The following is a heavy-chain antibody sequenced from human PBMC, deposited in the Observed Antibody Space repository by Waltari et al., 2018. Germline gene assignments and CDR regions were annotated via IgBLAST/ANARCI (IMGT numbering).Heavy chain of an antibody. CDR2: IQQNGSEK. CDR1: GFTFSRSW. V-gene: IGHV3-7*01. CDR3: ARDLVATPP. D-gene: IGHD2-21*02. Sequence: EVQLVESGGDLVQPGGSLRLSCAASGFTFSRSWMPWVRQAPGKGLEWVGNIQQNGSEKCYADSVRGRFTISRDNAMNSLYLQMNSLRVEDTAVYYCARDLVATPPWGQGTLVTVSS. J-gene: IGHJ5*02.